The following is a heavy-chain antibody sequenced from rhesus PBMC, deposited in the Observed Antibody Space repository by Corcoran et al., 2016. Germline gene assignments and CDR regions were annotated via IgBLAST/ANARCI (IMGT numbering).Heavy chain of an antibody. V-gene: IGHV4-165*01. CDR1: GSSISRTS. CDR2: FDGSSGST. CDR3: ASSAAHPFDY. Sequence: QVQLQESGPGLVKPSATLSLTCAVSGSSISRTSWRLIRPPPGKGLAWIGYFDGSSGSTYYNPSLKSRVTMSTDTSKNQFSLKLSSVTAADTAVYYCASSAAHPFDYWGQGVLVTVSS. J-gene: IGHJ4*01. D-gene: IGHD6-31*01.